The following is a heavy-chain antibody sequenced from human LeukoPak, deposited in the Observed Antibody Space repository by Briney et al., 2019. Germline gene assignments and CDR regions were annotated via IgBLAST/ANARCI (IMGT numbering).Heavy chain of an antibody. CDR1: GGSFSGYY. D-gene: IGHD2-2*01. Sequence: PSETLSLTCAVYGGSFSGYYWSWIRQPPGKGLEWIGEINHSGSTNYNPSLKSRVTISVDTSKNQFSLKLSSVTAADTAVYYCARAHCSSTSCSRGSWFDPWAREPWSPSPQ. V-gene: IGHV4-34*01. CDR2: INHSGST. J-gene: IGHJ5*02. CDR3: ARAHCSSTSCSRGSWFDP.